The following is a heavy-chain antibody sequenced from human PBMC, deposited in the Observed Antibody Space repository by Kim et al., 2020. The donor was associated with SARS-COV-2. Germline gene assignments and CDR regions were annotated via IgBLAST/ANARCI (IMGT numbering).Heavy chain of an antibody. CDR2: IKQDGSEK. D-gene: IGHD2-2*01. J-gene: IGHJ4*02. CDR1: GFTFSSYQ. CDR3: ARSQCTSTSCPDY. Sequence: GGSLRLSCAASGFTFSSYQMSWVRQAPGKGLEWVANIKQDGSEKYYVDSVKGRFTISRDNAKNSLYLQMNSLRAEDTAVYYCARSQCTSTSCPDYWGQGT. V-gene: IGHV3-7*03.